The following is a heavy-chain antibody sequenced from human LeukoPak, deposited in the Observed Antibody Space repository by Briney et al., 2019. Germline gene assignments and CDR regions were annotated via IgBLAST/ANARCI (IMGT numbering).Heavy chain of an antibody. Sequence: GGSLRLSCAASGFTSSSYAMSWVRQAPGKGLEWVSAISGSGGSTYYADSVKGRFTISRDNSKNTLYLQMNSLRAEDTAVYYCAKGGSIAALGEYPYDYWGQGTLVTVSS. CDR3: AKGGSIAALGEYPYDY. J-gene: IGHJ4*02. CDR1: GFTSSSYA. V-gene: IGHV3-23*01. CDR2: ISGSGGST. D-gene: IGHD6-6*01.